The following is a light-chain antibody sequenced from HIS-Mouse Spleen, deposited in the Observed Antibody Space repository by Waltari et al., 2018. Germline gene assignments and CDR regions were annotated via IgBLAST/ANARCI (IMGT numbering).Light chain of an antibody. CDR1: SSDVGGYNY. Sequence: QSALTQPASVSGSPGQSITISCTGTSSDVGGYNYVFWYQQHPGKAPQLMIYDVSNRPSGVSNRFSGSKSGNTASLTISGLQAEDEADYYCSSYTSSSTLVFGTGTKVTVL. V-gene: IGLV2-14*03. J-gene: IGLJ1*01. CDR2: DVS. CDR3: SSYTSSSTLV.